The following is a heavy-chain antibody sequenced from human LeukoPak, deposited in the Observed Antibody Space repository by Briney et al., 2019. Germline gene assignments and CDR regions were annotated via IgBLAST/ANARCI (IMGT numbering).Heavy chain of an antibody. CDR2: ISGSGGST. D-gene: IGHD6-13*01. V-gene: IGHV3-23*01. J-gene: IGHJ4*02. CDR3: AKRAAAGTSSYYFDY. CDR1: GFTFSSYA. Sequence: GSLRFSCAASGFTFSSYAMSWVRQAPGKGLEWFSGISGSGGSTYYADSVKGRFTISRDKSKNTLYLQMNSLRAEDTAVYYCAKRAAAGTSSYYFDYWGQGTLVTVSS.